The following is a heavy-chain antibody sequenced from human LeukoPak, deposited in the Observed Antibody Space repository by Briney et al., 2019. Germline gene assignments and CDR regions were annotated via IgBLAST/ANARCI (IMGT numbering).Heavy chain of an antibody. V-gene: IGHV4-34*01. CDR1: GGSFSGYY. Sequence: SETLSLXCAVYGGSFSGYYWSWIRQPPGKGLEWIGEINHSGSTNYNPSLKSRVTISVDTSKNQFSLKLSSVTAADTAVYYCARVWFGPDDYWGQGTLVTVSS. CDR3: ARVWFGPDDY. CDR2: INHSGST. J-gene: IGHJ4*02. D-gene: IGHD3-10*01.